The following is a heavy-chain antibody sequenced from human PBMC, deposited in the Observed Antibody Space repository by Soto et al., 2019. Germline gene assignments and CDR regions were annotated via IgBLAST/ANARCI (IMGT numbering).Heavy chain of an antibody. CDR3: ARASLTMVRGVIVYYYYYGMDV. J-gene: IGHJ6*02. CDR2: IYYSGST. D-gene: IGHD3-10*01. V-gene: IGHV4-30-4*01. Sequence: SLSLTCTVSGGSISSGDYYWSWIRQPPGKGLEWIGYIYYSGSTYYNPSLQSRVTISVDTSKNQFSLQLSSVTAADTAVYYCARASLTMVRGVIVYYYYYGMDVWGQGTTVTVSS. CDR1: GGSISSGDYY.